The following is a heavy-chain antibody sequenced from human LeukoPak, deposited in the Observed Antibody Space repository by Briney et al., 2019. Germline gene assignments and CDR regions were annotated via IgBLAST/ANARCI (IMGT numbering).Heavy chain of an antibody. D-gene: IGHD1-14*01. V-gene: IGHV3-30-3*01. J-gene: IGHJ4*02. CDR1: GFTFSNYA. CDR2: ISYDGSNK. CDR3: TTAPTPFFDY. Sequence: GGSLRLSCAASGFTFSNYAMHWVRQAPGKGLEWVAVISYDGSNKYYADSVKGRFTISRDNSENTLYLQMNSLRAEDTAVYYCTTAPTPFFDYWGQGTLVTVSS.